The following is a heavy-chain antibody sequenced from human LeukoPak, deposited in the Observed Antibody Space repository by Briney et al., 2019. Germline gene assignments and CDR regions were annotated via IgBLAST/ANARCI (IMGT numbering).Heavy chain of an antibody. CDR2: IYYSGST. D-gene: IGHD4-17*01. J-gene: IGHJ6*02. V-gene: IGHV4-39*01. CDR3: ARHLSATYGDYFYYYYGMDV. CDR1: GGSISSSSYY. Sequence: SETLSLPCTVSGGSISSSSYYWGWIRQPPGKGLEWIGSIYYSGSTYYNPSLKSRVTISVDTSKNQFSLKLSSVTAADTAVYYCARHLSATYGDYFYYYYGMDVWGQGTTVTVSS.